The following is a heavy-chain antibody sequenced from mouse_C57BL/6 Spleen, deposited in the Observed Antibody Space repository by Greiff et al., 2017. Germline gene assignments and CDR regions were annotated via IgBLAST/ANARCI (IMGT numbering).Heavy chain of an antibody. CDR2: ISSGSSTI. J-gene: IGHJ1*03. D-gene: IGHD4-1*01. CDR1: GFTFSDYG. V-gene: IGHV5-17*01. Sequence: EVHLVESGGGLVKPGGSLKLSCAASGFTFSDYGMHWVRQAPEKGLEWVAYISSGSSTIYYADTGKGRFTISRDNAKNTLFLQMTSLRSEDTAMYYCASQLTGTPYWYFDVWGTGTTVTVSS. CDR3: ASQLTGTPYWYFDV.